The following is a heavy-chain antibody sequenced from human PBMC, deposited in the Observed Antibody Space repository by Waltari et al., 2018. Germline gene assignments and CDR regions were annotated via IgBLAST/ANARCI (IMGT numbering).Heavy chain of an antibody. CDR3: ARGRRIAARPYYYYMDV. D-gene: IGHD6-6*01. V-gene: IGHV1-8*03. J-gene: IGHJ6*03. CDR1: GYTFTSYD. CDR2: MNPNSGNT. Sequence: QVQLVQSGAEVKKPGASVKVSCKASGYTFTSYDINWVRQATGQGLEWMGGMNPNSGNTGYAQKFQGRVTITRNTSISTAYMELSSLRSEDTAVYYCARGRRIAARPYYYYMDVWGKGTTVTVSS.